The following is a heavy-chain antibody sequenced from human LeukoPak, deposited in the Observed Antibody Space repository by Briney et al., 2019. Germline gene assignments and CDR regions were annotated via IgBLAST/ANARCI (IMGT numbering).Heavy chain of an antibody. J-gene: IGHJ4*02. V-gene: IGHV4-39*01. D-gene: IGHD5-18*01. CDR2: IYYSGST. CDR1: GGSISSSSYY. CDR3: ARHEGGYSYGSLGY. Sequence: SETLSLTCTVSGGSISSSSYYWGWIRQPPGKGLEWIGSIYYSGSTYYNPSLKSRVTISVDTSKNQLSLKLSSVTAADTAVYYCARHEGGYSYGSLGYWGQGTLVTVSS.